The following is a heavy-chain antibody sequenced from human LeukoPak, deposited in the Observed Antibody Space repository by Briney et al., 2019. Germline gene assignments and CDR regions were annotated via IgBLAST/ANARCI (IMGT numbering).Heavy chain of an antibody. Sequence: SETLSLTCTVSGGSISSGSYYWSWIRQPAGQGLEWIGRIYTSGSTNYNPSLKSRVTISVDTSKNQFSLKLSSVTAADTAVYYCARDPVGSSWSGGRYWGQGTLVTVSS. CDR3: ARDPVGSSWSGGRY. D-gene: IGHD6-13*01. J-gene: IGHJ1*01. CDR2: IYTSGST. V-gene: IGHV4-61*02. CDR1: GGSISSGSYY.